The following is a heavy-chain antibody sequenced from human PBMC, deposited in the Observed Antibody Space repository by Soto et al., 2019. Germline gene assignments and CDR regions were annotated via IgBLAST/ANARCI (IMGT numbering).Heavy chain of an antibody. CDR3: ARDSTATGTRYDY. J-gene: IGHJ4*02. CDR1: GGSISSGGYY. CDR2: IYYSGST. Sequence: SETLSLTCTVSGGSISSGGYYWSWIRQHPGKGLEWIGYIYYSGSTYYNPSLKSRVTISVDTSKNQFSLKLSSVTAADTAVYYCARDSTATGTRYDYWGQGTLVTVS. D-gene: IGHD1-1*01. V-gene: IGHV4-31*03.